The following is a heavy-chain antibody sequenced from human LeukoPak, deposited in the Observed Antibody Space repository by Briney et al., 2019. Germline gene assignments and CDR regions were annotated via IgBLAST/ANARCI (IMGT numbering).Heavy chain of an antibody. D-gene: IGHD6-19*01. CDR2: ISWNSGSI. J-gene: IGHJ3*02. V-gene: IGHV3-9*01. Sequence: PGRSLRLSCSASGFPFDDYAMHWVRPPPRKGLDWVSGISWNSGSIVYADSVKGRFTISRDNAKNSLYLQMNSLRAEDTALYYCAKDIAGAVAGRLGPGDAFDIWGQGTMVTVSS. CDR1: GFPFDDYA. CDR3: AKDIAGAVAGRLGPGDAFDI.